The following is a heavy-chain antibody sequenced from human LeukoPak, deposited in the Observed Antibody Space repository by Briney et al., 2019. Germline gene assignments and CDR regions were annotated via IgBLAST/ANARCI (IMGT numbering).Heavy chain of an antibody. CDR2: VYYSGGI. CDR1: SGSLSNSGYY. J-gene: IGHJ4*02. CDR3: ARLKIMFRDGFDS. D-gene: IGHD3-10*02. V-gene: IGHV4-39*01. Sequence: SETLSLTCTVSSGSLSNSGYYWGWIRQPPGKGLEWIGSVYYSGGIYYAPSLKGRVTISIDTSKDQFSLKVSSVTAADTALYFCARLKIMFRDGFDSWGPGTLVTVSP.